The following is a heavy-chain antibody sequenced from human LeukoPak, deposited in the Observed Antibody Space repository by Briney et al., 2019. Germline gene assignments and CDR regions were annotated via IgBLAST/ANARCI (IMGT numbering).Heavy chain of an antibody. D-gene: IGHD3-3*01. J-gene: IGHJ4*02. V-gene: IGHV3-23*01. Sequence: GGSLRLSCAASGFTFSSYAMSWVRQAPGKGLEWVSAISGSGGSTYYADSVKGRFTISRDNSKNTLYLQMNSLRAEDTAVYYCAKDATYYDFWSGYYVAAFGPYYFDYWGQGTLVTVSS. CDR1: GFTFSSYA. CDR2: ISGSGGST. CDR3: AKDATYYDFWSGYYVAAFGPYYFDY.